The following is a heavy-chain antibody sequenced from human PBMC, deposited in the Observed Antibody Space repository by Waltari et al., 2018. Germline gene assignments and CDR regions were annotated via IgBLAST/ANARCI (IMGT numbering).Heavy chain of an antibody. J-gene: IGHJ4*02. CDR2: ILQDGSEQ. CDR3: ATLRYLED. CDR1: GLDISPCW. Sequence: EVQLVESVGGLVQPVESLKLSCVVSGLDISPCWMSWVRQAPGKGLEWVANILQDGSEQYYVDSVKGRFTISRDNAKNSLSLHMNSLRVEDTAVYYCATLRYLEDWGQGTLVTVS. D-gene: IGHD3-9*01. V-gene: IGHV3-7*03.